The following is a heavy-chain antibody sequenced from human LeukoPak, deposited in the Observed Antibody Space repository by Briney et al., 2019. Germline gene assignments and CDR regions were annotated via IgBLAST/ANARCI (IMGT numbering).Heavy chain of an antibody. Sequence: PSETLSLTCTVSGGSINTYYWSWIRQPPGKGLEWLGYFYYSGTANYHPSLQNRLTISLDTSQFSLKLSSVTAADTAVYYCVTSTTKVLNGYYDYWGLGTLVTVSS. CDR2: FYYSGTA. CDR1: GGSINTYY. J-gene: IGHJ4*02. D-gene: IGHD3-9*01. CDR3: VTSTTKVLNGYYDY. V-gene: IGHV4-59*08.